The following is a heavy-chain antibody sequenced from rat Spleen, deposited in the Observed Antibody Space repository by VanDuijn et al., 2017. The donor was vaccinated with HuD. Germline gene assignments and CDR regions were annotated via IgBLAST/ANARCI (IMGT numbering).Heavy chain of an antibody. J-gene: IGHJ4*01. D-gene: IGHD1-4*01. Sequence: EVQLVESGGGLVQPGRSLKLSCVDSGFTFNNYWLSWVRQTPGKGLDWIASIHNDGGRLFYRASVKGRFTISRDNAKSSLYLQMDSLRSDDTSTYYCAKDMRQKGITSGVMDAWGQGASVTVSS. V-gene: IGHV5-31*01. CDR1: GFTFNNYW. CDR2: IHNDGGRL. CDR3: AKDMRQKGITSGVMDA.